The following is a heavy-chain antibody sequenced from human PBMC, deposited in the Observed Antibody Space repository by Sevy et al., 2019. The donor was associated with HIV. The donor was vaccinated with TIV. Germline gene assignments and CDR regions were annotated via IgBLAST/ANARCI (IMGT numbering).Heavy chain of an antibody. CDR1: GHTFTSYD. CDR2: MNPNSGNT. Sequence: ASVKVSCKASGHTFTSYDINWVRQATGQGLEWMGWMNPNSGNTGYAQKFQGRVTMTRNTSISTAYMELSSLRSEDTAVYYCARRLKYDFWSGYLFDYWGQGTLVTVSS. D-gene: IGHD3-3*01. V-gene: IGHV1-8*01. J-gene: IGHJ4*02. CDR3: ARRLKYDFWSGYLFDY.